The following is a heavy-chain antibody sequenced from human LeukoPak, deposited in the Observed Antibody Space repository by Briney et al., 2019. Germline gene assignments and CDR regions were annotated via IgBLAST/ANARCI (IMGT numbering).Heavy chain of an antibody. D-gene: IGHD3-10*01. CDR2: ISSSRSYI. J-gene: IGHJ4*02. CDR3: ARFITATYHFDY. Sequence: PGGSLRLSCAASGFTFSSYSMNWVRQAPGKGLEWVSFISSSRSYIYYADSVKGRFTISRDNAKNSLYLQMNSLRAEDTAVYYCARFITATYHFDYWGRGTLVTVSS. CDR1: GFTFSSYS. V-gene: IGHV3-21*01.